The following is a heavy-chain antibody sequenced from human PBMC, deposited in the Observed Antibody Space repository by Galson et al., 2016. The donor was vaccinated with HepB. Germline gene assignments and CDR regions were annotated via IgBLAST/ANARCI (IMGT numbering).Heavy chain of an antibody. Sequence: SLRLSCAGSGFIFDRYSLNWVRQAPGKGLEWVSYISSSSRAIYYADSVKGRFNISRDNARKSVYLQMNSLRDEDTAVYYCARRGEDYDSSSYYVFWGQGTLVTVSS. D-gene: IGHD3-22*01. J-gene: IGHJ4*03. V-gene: IGHV3-48*02. CDR3: ARRGEDYDSSSYYVF. CDR2: ISSSSRAI. CDR1: GFIFDRYS.